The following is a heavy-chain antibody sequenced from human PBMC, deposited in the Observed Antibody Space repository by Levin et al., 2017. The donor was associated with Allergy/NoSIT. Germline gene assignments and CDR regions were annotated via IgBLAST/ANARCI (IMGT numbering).Heavy chain of an antibody. CDR3: ARGYGMTTVQIDY. J-gene: IGHJ4*02. Sequence: SQTLSLTCAVYGGSFSGYYWSWIRQPPGKGLEWIGEINHSGSTNYNPSLKSRVTISVDTSKNQFSLKLNSVTAEDTAVYYCARGYGMTTVQIDYWGQGTLVTVSS. D-gene: IGHD4-11*01. V-gene: IGHV4-34*01. CDR1: GGSFSGYY. CDR2: INHSGST.